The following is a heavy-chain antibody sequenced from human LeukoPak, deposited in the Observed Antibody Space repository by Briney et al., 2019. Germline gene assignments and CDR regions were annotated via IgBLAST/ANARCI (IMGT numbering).Heavy chain of an antibody. V-gene: IGHV3-23*01. J-gene: IGHJ4*02. D-gene: IGHD3-9*01. CDR1: GFTFSSYA. CDR2: ISASGGGI. CDR3: ADGSYYDILTGYYPFDY. Sequence: AGSLTLSCVASGFTFSSYAMSWVRQAPGKGLEWVSTISASGGGISYADSVTGRFTISRGNFKNTLYLQVKSRRAEDTAVYYCADGSYYDILTGYYPFDYWGQGTLVTVSS.